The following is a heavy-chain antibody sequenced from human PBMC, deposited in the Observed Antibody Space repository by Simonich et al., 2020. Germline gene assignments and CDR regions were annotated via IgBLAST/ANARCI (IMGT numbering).Heavy chain of an antibody. V-gene: IGHV3-30*07. Sequence: QVQLVESGGGVVQPGRSLSLSCAASGFTFGSYAMHWVRQAPGKGLEWVAVIAYDGSNKDDAESVKGRITISRDNSKNTLYLQMNSLRAEDTAVYYCAREGAGNDAFDIWGQGTMVTVSS. D-gene: IGHD1-26*01. J-gene: IGHJ3*02. CDR3: AREGAGNDAFDI. CDR1: GFTFGSYA. CDR2: IAYDGSNK.